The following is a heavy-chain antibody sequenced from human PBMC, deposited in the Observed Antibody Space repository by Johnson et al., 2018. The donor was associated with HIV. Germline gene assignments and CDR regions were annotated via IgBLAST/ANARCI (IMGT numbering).Heavy chain of an antibody. CDR2: ISYDGSNK. Sequence: QMLLVESGGGVVQPGRSLRLSCAASGFTFSSYAMHWVRQAPGKGLEWVAVISYDGSNKYYADSVKGRFTISRDNSKNTLYLQMNSLRAGDTAVYYCGRGGEYSSSLYAFDIWGQGTMVTVSS. CDR1: GFTFSSYA. D-gene: IGHD6-13*01. CDR3: GRGGEYSSSLYAFDI. J-gene: IGHJ3*02. V-gene: IGHV3-30*04.